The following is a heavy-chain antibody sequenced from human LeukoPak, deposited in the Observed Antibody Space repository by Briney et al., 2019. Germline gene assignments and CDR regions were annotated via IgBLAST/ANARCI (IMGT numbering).Heavy chain of an antibody. J-gene: IGHJ4*02. CDR2: IYYSGST. Sequence: EPLSLTCTVSGGSISSYYWRWIRRPPGKGLEGIGCIYYSGSTNYNPSLKSRVTISVDTSKNQFSLKLGCVTDADTAVYSCARDGCHGVRGQGNLVNVSS. D-gene: IGHD6-19*01. CDR3: ARDGCHGV. CDR1: GGSISSYY. V-gene: IGHV4-59*12.